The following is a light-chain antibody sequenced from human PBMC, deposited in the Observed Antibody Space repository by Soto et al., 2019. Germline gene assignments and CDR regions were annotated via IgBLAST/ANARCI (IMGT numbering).Light chain of an antibody. CDR3: GAWDSSLSAHYV. CDR2: GND. J-gene: IGLJ1*01. CDR1: SSDFGNNF. Sequence: QSVLTQPPSVSAAAGQRVTISCSGSSSDFGNNFVSWYQQFPGTAPRVLIYGNDKRPSGIPDRFSAFTSATSATLVITGLQTVDEAEYYCGAWDSSLSAHYVFGTGTK. V-gene: IGLV1-51*01.